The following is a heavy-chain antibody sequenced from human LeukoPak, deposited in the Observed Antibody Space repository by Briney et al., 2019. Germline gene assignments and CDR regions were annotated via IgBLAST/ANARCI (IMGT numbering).Heavy chain of an antibody. D-gene: IGHD6-13*01. V-gene: IGHV3-30*02. CDR3: AKDSAGGSSWYWEYYFDY. CDR2: IRYDGSNK. CDR1: EFTFSSYG. J-gene: IGHJ4*02. Sequence: GGSLRLSCAASEFTFSSYGMHWVRQAPGKGLEWVAFIRYDGSNKYYADSVKGRFTISRDNSKNTLYLQMNSLRAEDTAVYYCAKDSAGGSSWYWEYYFDYWGQGTLVTVSS.